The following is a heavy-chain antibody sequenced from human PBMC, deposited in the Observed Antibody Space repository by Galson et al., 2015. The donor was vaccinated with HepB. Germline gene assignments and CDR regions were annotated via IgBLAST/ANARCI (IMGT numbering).Heavy chain of an antibody. CDR2: ISSSGGVT. D-gene: IGHD3-22*01. J-gene: IGHJ4*02. CDR1: GVTFSNFA. CDR3: AKDRDYYDSNGYYYFFS. Sequence: SLRLACAASGVTFSNFAMSWVRQAPGKGLQWVSRISSSGGVTYYADSVKGRFTIYRDNSKNTLYLQMNSLRADDTAVFYCAKDRDYYDSNGYYYFFSWGQGTLVTVSS. V-gene: IGHV3-23*01.